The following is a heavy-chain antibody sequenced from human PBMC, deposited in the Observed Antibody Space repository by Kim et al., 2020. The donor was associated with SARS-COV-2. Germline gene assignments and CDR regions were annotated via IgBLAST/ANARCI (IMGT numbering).Heavy chain of an antibody. D-gene: IGHD2-21*01. V-gene: IGHV3-43*01. CDR3: AKLAGGGDDDGGD. J-gene: IGHJ3*01. CDR1: GFNFDDHS. CDR2: ISWGGRYT. Sequence: GGSLRLSCAVSGFNFDDHSMQWVRQVPGKGLEWVSLISWGGRYTYYADSVKGRFSISRDNSKNSLSLQMDSLRTEDTALYFCAKLAGGGDDDGGDWGQGT.